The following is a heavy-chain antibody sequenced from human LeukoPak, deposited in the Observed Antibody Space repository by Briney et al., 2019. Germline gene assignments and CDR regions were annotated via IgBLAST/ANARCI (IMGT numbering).Heavy chain of an antibody. CDR2: IRYDGSNK. V-gene: IGHV3-30*02. D-gene: IGHD5-12*01. CDR1: GFTFSSYG. CDR3: AKDEWQGESLRYFDY. J-gene: IGHJ4*02. Sequence: GGSLRLSCAASGFTFSSYGMHWVRQAPGKGLEWVAFIRYDGSNKYYADPVKGRFTISRDNSKNTLYLQMNSLRAEDTAVYYCAKDEWQGESLRYFDYWGQGTLVTVSS.